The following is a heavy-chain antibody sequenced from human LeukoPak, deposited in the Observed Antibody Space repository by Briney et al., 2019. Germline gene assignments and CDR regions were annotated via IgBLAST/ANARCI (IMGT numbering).Heavy chain of an antibody. CDR3: VRSLTVAGSNHLDY. D-gene: IGHD6-19*01. J-gene: IGHJ4*02. Sequence: GESLKISCEGSGYSFTSYWIGWVRQMPGKGLEWMGIIYPGDSDTRYSPSFQGQVTISADKSISTAYLQWSSLKASDTAMYYCVRSLTVAGSNHLDYWGREPWSPSPQ. CDR2: IYPGDSDT. CDR1: GYSFTSYW. V-gene: IGHV5-51*01.